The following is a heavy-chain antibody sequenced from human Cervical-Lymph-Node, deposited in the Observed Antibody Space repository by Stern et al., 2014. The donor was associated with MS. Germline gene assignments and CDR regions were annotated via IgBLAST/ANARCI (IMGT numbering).Heavy chain of an antibody. CDR1: GFTFSDYG. CDR2: ATSDGSDH. V-gene: IGHV3-30*03. D-gene: IGHD3-10*01. J-gene: IGHJ6*02. Sequence: VQMVESGGGVVQPGKSLRLSCAASGFTFSDYGMHWVRQAPGKGLEWVALATSDGSDHYYAASVKGRFTVSRDNSKNTVLLQMNGLRPEDTAVYFCARDRGLTHYFYGMDVWGQGTTVTVSS. CDR3: ARDRGLTHYFYGMDV.